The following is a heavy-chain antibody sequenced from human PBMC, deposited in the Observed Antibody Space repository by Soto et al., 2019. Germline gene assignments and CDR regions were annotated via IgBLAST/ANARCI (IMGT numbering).Heavy chain of an antibody. Sequence: SETLSLTCTVSGGSISSSSYYWGWIRQPPGKGLEWIGSIYYSGSTYYNPSLKSRVTISVDTSKNQFSLKLSSVTAADTAVYYCATPSMSGHNAFDIWGQGTMVTVSS. CDR3: ATPSMSGHNAFDI. J-gene: IGHJ3*02. D-gene: IGHD5-18*01. CDR1: GGSISSSSYY. V-gene: IGHV4-39*01. CDR2: IYYSGST.